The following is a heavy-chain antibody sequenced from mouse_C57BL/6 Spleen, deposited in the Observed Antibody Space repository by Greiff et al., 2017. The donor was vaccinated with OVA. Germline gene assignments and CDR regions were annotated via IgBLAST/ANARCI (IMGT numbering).Heavy chain of an antibody. CDR1: GYTFTSYW. CDR3: ATYYSNPARFAY. Sequence: QVQLQQPGAELVKPGASVKLSCKASGYTFTSYWMHWVKQRPGQGLEWIGMIHPNSGSTNYNEKFKSKATLTVDKSSSTAYMQLSSLTSEDSAVYYCATYYSNPARFAYWGQGTLVTVSA. D-gene: IGHD2-5*01. J-gene: IGHJ3*01. CDR2: IHPNSGST. V-gene: IGHV1-64*01.